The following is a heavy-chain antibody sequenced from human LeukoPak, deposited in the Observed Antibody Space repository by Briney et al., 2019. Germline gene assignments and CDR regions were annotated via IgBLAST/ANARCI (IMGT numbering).Heavy chain of an antibody. D-gene: IGHD3-10*01. J-gene: IGHJ4*02. V-gene: IGHV3-30*02. CDR3: ARLWFGERGDLDY. CDR2: LRYDGNNK. CDR1: GFTFSNYG. Sequence: GGSLRLSCAASGFTFSNYGMHWVRQAPGKGLEWVAFLRYDGNNKYYADSVKGRFTISRDNSKNTLYLQMNSLRAEDTAVYYCARLWFGERGDLDYWGQGTLVTVSS.